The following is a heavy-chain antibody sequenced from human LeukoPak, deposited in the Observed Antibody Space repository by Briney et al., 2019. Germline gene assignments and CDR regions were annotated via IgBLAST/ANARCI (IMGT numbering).Heavy chain of an antibody. CDR3: TRGDPDY. CDR2: INYHGSDN. CDR1: GITLSNYG. D-gene: IGHD2-21*02. Sequence: PGGSLRLSCAVSGITLSNYGMSWVRQAPGKGLEWVANINYHGSDNYLVDSVKGRFTISRDNAKNSLFLQMNSLRAEDTAVYYCTRGDPDYWGQGTLVTVS. J-gene: IGHJ4*02. V-gene: IGHV3-7*01.